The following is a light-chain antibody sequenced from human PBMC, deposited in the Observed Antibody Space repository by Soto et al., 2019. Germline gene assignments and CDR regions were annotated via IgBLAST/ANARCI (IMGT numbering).Light chain of an antibody. Sequence: QSVLTQPPSASGTPGQRVTISCSGSSSNIGSNTVNWYQQLPGTAPKLLIYSNNQRPSGVPDRFSGSKSGTPASLAISGLQSEDEADHYCAAWDDSLNGYVLGNGTKVT. J-gene: IGLJ1*01. CDR2: SNN. V-gene: IGLV1-44*01. CDR1: SSNIGSNT. CDR3: AAWDDSLNGYV.